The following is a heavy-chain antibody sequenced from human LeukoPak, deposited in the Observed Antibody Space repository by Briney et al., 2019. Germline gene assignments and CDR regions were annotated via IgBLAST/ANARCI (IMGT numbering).Heavy chain of an antibody. CDR1: GFAFSSYA. CDR2: ISGSGVST. D-gene: IGHD3-10*01. CDR3: AKDFYTSGTYYNPLRAFDI. V-gene: IGHV3-23*01. Sequence: PGGSLRLSCAASGFAFSSYAMSWVRQAPGKGLEWVSAISGSGVSTYYADSVKGRFTISRDNSKNTLYLQMNSLRAEDTAVYYCAKDFYTSGTYYNPLRAFDIWGQGTMVTVSS. J-gene: IGHJ3*02.